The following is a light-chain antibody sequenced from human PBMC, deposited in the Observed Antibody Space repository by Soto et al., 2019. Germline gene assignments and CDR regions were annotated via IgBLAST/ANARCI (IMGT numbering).Light chain of an antibody. J-gene: IGKJ4*01. Sequence: EIVLTQSPDTLSLSPGERATLSCRASQSVGSSFLAWYQQKPGQAPRLLIYRTSTRATGIPDRFTGSGSGTDFTLTISRLEPEDFAVYYCQQYENSPLTFGGGTKVESK. CDR2: RTS. CDR1: QSVGSSF. CDR3: QQYENSPLT. V-gene: IGKV3-20*01.